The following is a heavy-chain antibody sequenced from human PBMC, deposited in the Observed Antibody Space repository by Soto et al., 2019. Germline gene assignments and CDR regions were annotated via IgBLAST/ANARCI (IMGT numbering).Heavy chain of an antibody. CDR3: AKDWALGGPQHY. V-gene: IGHV3-23*01. D-gene: IGHD3-16*01. CDR1: GFTFNNYA. J-gene: IGHJ4*02. CDR2: ISASGDT. Sequence: EVQLLESGGGLVQPGGSLILSCAASGFTFNNYAMSWVRQSPTKGLEWVSGISASGDTYYADSVRGRFTISRDNSKNTMSIQMNSLRVEDTAIYYCAKDWALGGPQHYGGQGTLFPVSS.